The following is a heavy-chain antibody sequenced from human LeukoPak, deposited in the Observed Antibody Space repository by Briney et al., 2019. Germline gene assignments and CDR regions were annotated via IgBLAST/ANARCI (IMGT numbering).Heavy chain of an antibody. CDR2: ISAYNGIT. Sequence: ASVKVSCKASGYTFTSYGISWVRQAPGQGLEWMGWISAYNGITNYAQKLQGRVTMTTDTSTSTAYMELRSLRSDDTAVYYCARVGEQWLESWFDPWGQGTLVTVSS. D-gene: IGHD6-19*01. J-gene: IGHJ5*02. CDR1: GYTFTSYG. V-gene: IGHV1-18*01. CDR3: ARVGEQWLESWFDP.